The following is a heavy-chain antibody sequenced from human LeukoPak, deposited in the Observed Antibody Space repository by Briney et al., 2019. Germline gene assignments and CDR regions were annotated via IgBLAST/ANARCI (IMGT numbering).Heavy chain of an antibody. D-gene: IGHD3-22*01. CDR1: GFTFSSYS. V-gene: IGHV3-21*01. Sequence: GSLRLSCAASGFTFSSYSMNWVRQAPGKGLEWVSSISSSSSYIYYADSVKGRFTISRDNAKNSLYLQMNSLRAEDTAVYYCARGMGYYDSSGHDAFDIWGQGTMVTVSS. CDR2: ISSSSSYI. J-gene: IGHJ3*02. CDR3: ARGMGYYDSSGHDAFDI.